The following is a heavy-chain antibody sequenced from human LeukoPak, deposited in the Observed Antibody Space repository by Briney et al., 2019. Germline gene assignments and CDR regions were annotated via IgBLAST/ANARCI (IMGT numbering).Heavy chain of an antibody. CDR2: IYYSGST. Sequence: SETLSLTCTVSGGSISSYYWSWLRQPPGKGLEWIGYIYYSGSTNYNPSLKSRVTISVDTSKNQFSLKLSSVTAADTAVYYCARDLGYDSSGYYFDYWGQGTLVTVSS. CDR1: GGSISSYY. J-gene: IGHJ4*02. V-gene: IGHV4-59*01. D-gene: IGHD3-22*01. CDR3: ARDLGYDSSGYYFDY.